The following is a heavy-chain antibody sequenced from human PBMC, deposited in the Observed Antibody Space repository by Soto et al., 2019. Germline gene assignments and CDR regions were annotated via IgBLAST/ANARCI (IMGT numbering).Heavy chain of an antibody. CDR1: GFTFYSFA. Sequence: SGGSLRLSCAASGFTFYSFAMAWVRQAPGKGLEWVSSIGPSGGDISYADSVKGRFSVSRDNSKNTLYLQMNTLRVDDTAVYYCARDNSFIAGAGNPNYGMEVWGQGTTVTVSS. V-gene: IGHV3-23*01. CDR2: IGPSGGDI. J-gene: IGHJ6*01. CDR3: ARDNSFIAGAGNPNYGMEV. D-gene: IGHD6-19*01.